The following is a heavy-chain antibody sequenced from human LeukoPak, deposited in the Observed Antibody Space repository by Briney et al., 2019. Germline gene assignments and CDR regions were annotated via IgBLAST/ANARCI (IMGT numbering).Heavy chain of an antibody. J-gene: IGHJ4*02. CDR3: ARDPLAAACPGY. Sequence: GGSLRLSCAASGFTFSSYSMNWVRQAPGKGLEWVSSISSSSSYIYYADSVKGRFTISRDNAKNSLYLQMNSLRAEDTAVYYCARDPLAAACPGYWGQGTLVTVSS. D-gene: IGHD6-13*01. CDR1: GFTFSSYS. CDR2: ISSSSSYI. V-gene: IGHV3-21*01.